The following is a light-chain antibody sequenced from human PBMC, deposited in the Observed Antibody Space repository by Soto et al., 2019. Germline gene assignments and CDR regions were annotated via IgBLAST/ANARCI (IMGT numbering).Light chain of an antibody. J-gene: IGLJ1*01. CDR2: EVT. CDR1: SSDVGGYDY. CDR3: SSYSSGSTTFV. V-gene: IGLV2-14*01. Sequence: QSALTQPASVSGSPGQSITISCIGTSSDVGGYDYVSWFQQHPGKVPKLLIYEVTTRASGVSSRVSGSKSGNTASLTISGLRAEDEAVYYCSSYSSGSTTFVFGPGTKLTVL.